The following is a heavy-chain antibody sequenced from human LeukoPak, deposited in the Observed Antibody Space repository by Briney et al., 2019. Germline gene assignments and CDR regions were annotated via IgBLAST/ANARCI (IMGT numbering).Heavy chain of an antibody. J-gene: IGHJ4*02. CDR3: ARGGYCSSTSCYGPPDSTNDY. D-gene: IGHD2-2*01. Sequence: ASVKVSCKASGYTFTSYGISWVRQAPGQGLEWMGWISAYNGNTNYAQKLQGGVTMTTDTSTSTAYMELRSLRSDDTAVYYCARGGYCSSTSCYGPPDSTNDYWGQGTLVTVSS. V-gene: IGHV1-18*01. CDR2: ISAYNGNT. CDR1: GYTFTSYG.